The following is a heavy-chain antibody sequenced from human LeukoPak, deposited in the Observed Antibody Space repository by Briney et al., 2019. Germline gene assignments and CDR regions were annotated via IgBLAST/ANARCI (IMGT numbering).Heavy chain of an antibody. D-gene: IGHD4-17*01. Sequence: SQTLSLTWTVSGYSISSGSYWGWIRKPPGRGREWLGYIYHCGSTYYPPSLQSRVIISVDTANNQFSLKLSAVTAAATAVYYCVRDGEEGDYEGLFDYWGKGTLVTVS. CDR3: VRDGEEGDYEGLFDY. J-gene: IGHJ4*02. V-gene: IGHV4-38-2*02. CDR2: IYHCGST. CDR1: GYSISSGSY.